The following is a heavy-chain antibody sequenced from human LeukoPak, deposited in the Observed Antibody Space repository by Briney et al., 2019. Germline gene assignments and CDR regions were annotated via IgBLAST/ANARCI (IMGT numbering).Heavy chain of an antibody. J-gene: IGHJ6*03. Sequence: PGGSLRLSCAAAELTLSNALMSWVRLAPGKGLEWVALIKPETDGGTPDYAAPVKGRFTISRDDSGDTLYLQMNSLKTEDTAVYYCTTQGSSRWFDYYYYMDVWGNGTTVTVSS. D-gene: IGHD6-13*01. CDR3: TTQGSSRWFDYYYYMDV. V-gene: IGHV3-15*01. CDR1: ELTLSNAL. CDR2: IKPETDGGTP.